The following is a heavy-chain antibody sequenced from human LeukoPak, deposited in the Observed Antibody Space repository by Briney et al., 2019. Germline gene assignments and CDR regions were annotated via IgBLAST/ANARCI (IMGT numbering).Heavy chain of an antibody. CDR3: ARDPYSGSYGDSYYYYMDV. CDR2: IYIGCST. D-gene: IGHD1-26*01. V-gene: IGHV3-53*01. J-gene: IGHJ6*03. CDR1: LFTPRSNY. Sequence: VGCLRLSPAPSLFTPRSNYLSSGPEAPGKGLGCGSDIYIGCSTYYADSEKGRFTISRDTAKNSLYLQMNSLRAENTAVYYCARDPYSGSYGDSYYYYMDVWGKGTTVTISS.